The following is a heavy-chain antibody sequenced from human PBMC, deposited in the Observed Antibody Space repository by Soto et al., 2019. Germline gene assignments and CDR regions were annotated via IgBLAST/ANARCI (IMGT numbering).Heavy chain of an antibody. J-gene: IGHJ4*02. CDR2: ISTDKGNT. V-gene: IGHV1-18*01. CDR3: ATRSTAFDY. Sequence: QVQLVQSGPEVKKPGASVKVSCKTSGYTFTSYGITWVRQAPGQGLEWMGWISTDKGNTKYAQKFQGRVTMTTDTSTSTAYRELRSLTSDDTAVYYCATRSTAFDYWGQGTLVTVSS. CDR1: GYTFTSYG.